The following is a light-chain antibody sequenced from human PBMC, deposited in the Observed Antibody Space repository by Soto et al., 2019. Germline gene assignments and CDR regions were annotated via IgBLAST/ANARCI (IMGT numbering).Light chain of an antibody. Sequence: EIRMTQSPGTLSVSPGEGATLSCTASQSVNLNLAWYQQKPGQPPRLLLYSASTRATGIPVRFRGSGSGTEFTLAISCLQSEDSAVYYWHQYNPWPRGTFGPGTKVEIK. J-gene: IGKJ3*01. CDR2: SAS. V-gene: IGKV3-15*01. CDR3: HQYNPWPRGT. CDR1: QSVNLN.